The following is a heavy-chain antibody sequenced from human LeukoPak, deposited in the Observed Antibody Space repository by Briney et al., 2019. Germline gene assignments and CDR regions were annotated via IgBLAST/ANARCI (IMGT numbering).Heavy chain of an antibody. Sequence: ASVKVSCKASGYTFTSYGISWVRQAPGQGLEWMGWINPVSGVTNCAQKFQGRFTMTRDTSISTVYMELSRVRSDDTAVYYCARGGGTDFTKGEWHWGQGTLVTVSS. CDR3: ARGGGTDFTKGEWH. D-gene: IGHD3-16*01. CDR1: GYTFTSYG. J-gene: IGHJ4*02. V-gene: IGHV1-2*02. CDR2: INPVSGVT.